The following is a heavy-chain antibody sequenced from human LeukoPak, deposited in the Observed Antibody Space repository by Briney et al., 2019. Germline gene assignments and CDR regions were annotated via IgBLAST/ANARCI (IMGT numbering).Heavy chain of an antibody. CDR1: GFIFSSYA. D-gene: IGHD5-18*01. Sequence: GGSLRPSCAASGFIFSSYAMHWVRRAPGKGPEWVAIIWFDGSNQYYAESVEGRFTVSRDNSKNTLYLQMNSLRAEDTAEYSCARGLGYSYGYGIDYWGQGTLVIASS. CDR3: ARGLGYSYGYGIDY. V-gene: IGHV3-33*01. J-gene: IGHJ4*02. CDR2: IWFDGSNQ.